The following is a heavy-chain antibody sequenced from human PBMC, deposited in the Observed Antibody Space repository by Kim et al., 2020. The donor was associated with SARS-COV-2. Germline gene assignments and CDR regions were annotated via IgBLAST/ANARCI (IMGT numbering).Heavy chain of an antibody. CDR3: AKVGAGGWLRFDY. J-gene: IGHJ4*02. CDR2: YSSVI. D-gene: IGHD6-19*01. CDR1: GFNLDYYG. V-gene: IGHV3-23*05. Sequence: GGSLRLSCAASGFNLDYYGVGWIRQAPGKGLEWVSVYSSVIYYADAVKGRFTLSKDASAGVFYLQMGSLRVDDTATYYCAKVGAGGWLRFDYWGRGTLVSVSS.